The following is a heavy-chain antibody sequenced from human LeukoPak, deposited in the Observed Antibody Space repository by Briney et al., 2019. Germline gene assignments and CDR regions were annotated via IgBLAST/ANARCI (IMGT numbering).Heavy chain of an antibody. D-gene: IGHD3-22*01. CDR1: AAIFSSNA. CDR2: IRYDGSSK. Sequence: GGSLRLSCTASAAIFSSNAMHWVRQAPGKGLEWVAFIRYDGSSKYYADSVKGRFTISRDTSKNTSYLQMNSLRLEDTAVYYCARLYDGSAYHADHFDYWGQGTLVIVSS. J-gene: IGHJ4*02. CDR3: ARLYDGSAYHADHFDY. V-gene: IGHV3-30*02.